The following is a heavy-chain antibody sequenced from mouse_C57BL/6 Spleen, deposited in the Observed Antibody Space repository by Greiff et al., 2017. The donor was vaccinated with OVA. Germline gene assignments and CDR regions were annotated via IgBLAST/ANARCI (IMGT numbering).Heavy chain of an antibody. J-gene: IGHJ3*01. D-gene: IGHD2-3*01. V-gene: IGHV5-17*01. CDR1: GFTFSDSG. CDR3: AGPKDYDGDPAWFAY. Sequence: EVKLMESGGGLVKPGGSLKLSCAASGFTFSDSGMHWVRQAPEKGLEWVAYISSGSSTIYYADTVKGRFTITSDNATNTLFLQLTSLRSEDTAMYYCAGPKDYDGDPAWFAYWGQGTLVTVSA. CDR2: ISSGSSTI.